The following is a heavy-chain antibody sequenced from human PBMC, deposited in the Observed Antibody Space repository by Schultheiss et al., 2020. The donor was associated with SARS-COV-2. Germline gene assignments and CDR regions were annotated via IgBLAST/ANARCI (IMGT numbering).Heavy chain of an antibody. J-gene: IGHJ6*02. D-gene: IGHD2-2*01. CDR1: GGSISSGGYS. V-gene: IGHV4-30-2*01. Sequence: SCAVSGGSISSGGYSWSWIRQPPGKGLEWIGYIYHSGSTYYNPSLKSRVTISVDRSKNQFSLKLSSVTAADTAVYYCARAPAWDYGMDVWGQGTTVTVSS. CDR2: IYHSGST. CDR3: ARAPAWDYGMDV.